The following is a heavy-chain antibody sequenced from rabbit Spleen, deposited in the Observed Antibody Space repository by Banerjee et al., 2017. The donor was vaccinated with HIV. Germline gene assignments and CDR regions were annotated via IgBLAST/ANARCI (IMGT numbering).Heavy chain of an antibody. CDR3: ARDTSSSFSSYGMDL. CDR1: GVSFISSSY. D-gene: IGHD1-1*01. Sequence: QSLEESGGDLVKPGASLTLTCTASGVSFISSSYMCWVRQAPGKGLEWIACIDVGSSGFTYFATWAKGRFTCSKTSSTTVTLQMTRLTAADTATYFCARDTSSSFSSYGMDLWGQGTLVTVS. CDR2: IDVGSSGFT. V-gene: IGHV1S40*01. J-gene: IGHJ6*01.